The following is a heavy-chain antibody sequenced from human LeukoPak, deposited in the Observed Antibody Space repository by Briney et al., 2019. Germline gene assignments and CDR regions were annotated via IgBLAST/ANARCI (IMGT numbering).Heavy chain of an antibody. Sequence: SETLSLTCAVYGGSFSGYYWSWIRQPPGKGLEWIGEINHSGSTNYNPSLKSRVTISVDTSKNQFSLKLSSVTAADTAVYYCARGRGYYDNRGQGTLVTVSS. CDR2: INHSGST. V-gene: IGHV4-34*01. D-gene: IGHD3-10*01. CDR3: ARGRGYYDN. CDR1: GGSFSGYY. J-gene: IGHJ4*02.